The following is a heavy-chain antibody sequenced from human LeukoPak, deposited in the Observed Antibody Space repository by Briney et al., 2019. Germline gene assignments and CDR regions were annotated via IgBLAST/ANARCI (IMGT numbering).Heavy chain of an antibody. J-gene: IGHJ6*02. V-gene: IGHV3-33*01. D-gene: IGHD3-9*01. CDR1: GFTFSSYG. CDR2: IWYDGSNK. Sequence: VGSLRLSCAASGFTFSSYGMHWVRQAPGKGLEWVAVIWYDGSNKYYADSVKGRFTISRDNSKNTLYLQMNSLRAEDTAVYYCARERYFATGMDVWGQGTTVTVSS. CDR3: ARERYFATGMDV.